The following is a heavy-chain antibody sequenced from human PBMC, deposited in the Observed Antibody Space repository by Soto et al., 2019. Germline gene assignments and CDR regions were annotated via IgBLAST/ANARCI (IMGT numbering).Heavy chain of an antibody. CDR1: GYTFTGYY. Sequence: ASVKVSCKASGYTFTGYYMHWVRQAPGQGLEWMGWINPNSGGTNYAQKFQGWVTMTRDTSISTAYMELSRLRSDDTAVYYCARGDSIKIFGVVPKGGDWFDPWGQGTLVNVSS. J-gene: IGHJ5*02. V-gene: IGHV1-2*04. CDR3: ARGDSIKIFGVVPKGGDWFDP. CDR2: INPNSGGT. D-gene: IGHD3-3*01.